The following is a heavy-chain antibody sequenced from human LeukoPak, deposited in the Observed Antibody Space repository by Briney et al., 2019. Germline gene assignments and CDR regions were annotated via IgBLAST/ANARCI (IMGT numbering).Heavy chain of an antibody. CDR1: GFTFSSYS. D-gene: IGHD6-13*01. CDR3: ARDPAAAGTVWLDP. J-gene: IGHJ5*02. V-gene: IGHV3-21*06. Sequence: PGGSLRLSCAASGFTFSSYSMEWVRQAAGKGLEWVSSITTRSSYIYYADSVRGRFNISRDDAKNSLYLQMNSLRADDTAVYYCARDPAAAGTVWLDPWGQGTLVTVSS. CDR2: ITTRSSYI.